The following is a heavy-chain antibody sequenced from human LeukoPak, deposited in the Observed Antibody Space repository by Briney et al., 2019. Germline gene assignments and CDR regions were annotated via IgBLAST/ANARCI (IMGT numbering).Heavy chain of an antibody. CDR2: IAYDGSRK. CDR3: TRYDSSRFDT. Sequence: VGSLRLSCAASGFTFSGYGMHWVRQAPGKGLEWVTGIAYDGSRKHYADSVKGRFTISRDNPRNTMDLQMNSLRVEDTAVYHCTRYDSSRFDTWGQGTPVIVSA. CDR1: GFTFSGYG. D-gene: IGHD3-3*01. J-gene: IGHJ5*02. V-gene: IGHV3-30*03.